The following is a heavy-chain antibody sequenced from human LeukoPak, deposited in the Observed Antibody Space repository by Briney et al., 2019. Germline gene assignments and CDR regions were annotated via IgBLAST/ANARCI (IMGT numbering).Heavy chain of an antibody. V-gene: IGHV3-23*01. J-gene: IGHJ5*02. CDR2: ITASGDAT. Sequence: GGSLRLSCAASGFPFSTYVMSWVRQAPGKGLEWVSTITASGDATYYADSVKGRFTISRDNSKNTLYLQMDSLRAEDAAIYYCATDEAHCSGGSCYPFTSWGQGTLVTVSS. D-gene: IGHD2-15*01. CDR1: GFPFSTYV. CDR3: ATDEAHCSGGSCYPFTS.